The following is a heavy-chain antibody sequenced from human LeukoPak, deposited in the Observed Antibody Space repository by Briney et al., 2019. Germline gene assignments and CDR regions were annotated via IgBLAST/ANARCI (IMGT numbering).Heavy chain of an antibody. CDR2: ISAYNGNT. Sequence: ASVKVSCKASGSTFTSYGISWVRQAPGQGLEWMGWISAYNGNTNYAQKLQGRVTMTTDTSTSTAYMELRSLRSDDTAVYYCARTDYGDYWFDPWGQGTLVTVSS. J-gene: IGHJ5*02. CDR3: ARTDYGDYWFDP. CDR1: GSTFTSYG. D-gene: IGHD4-17*01. V-gene: IGHV1-18*01.